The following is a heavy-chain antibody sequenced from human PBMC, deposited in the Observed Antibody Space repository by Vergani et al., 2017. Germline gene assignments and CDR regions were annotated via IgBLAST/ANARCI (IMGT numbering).Heavy chain of an antibody. D-gene: IGHD3-10*01. J-gene: IGHJ6*03. V-gene: IGHV4-34*01. Sequence: QVQLQQWGAGLLKPSETLSLTCAVYGGSFSGYYWSWIRQHPGKGLEWIGYIYYSGSTYYNPSLKSRVTISVDTSKNQFSLKLSSVTAADTAVYYCARTPYGSGSYGYYYYYYMDVWGKGP. CDR1: GGSFSGYY. CDR3: ARTPYGSGSYGYYYYYYMDV. CDR2: IYYSGST.